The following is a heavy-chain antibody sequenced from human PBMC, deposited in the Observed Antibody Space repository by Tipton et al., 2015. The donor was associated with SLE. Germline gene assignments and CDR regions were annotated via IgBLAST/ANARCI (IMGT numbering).Heavy chain of an antibody. Sequence: TLSLTCTVSGYSISSGYYWGWIRQPPGKGLEWIGSIYHSGSTFYNPSLKSRVTISVDASKNQFSLKLNSVTAADTAVYYCARDQVGFYFDYWGQGTLVTVSS. CDR1: GYSISSGYY. CDR2: IYHSGST. J-gene: IGHJ4*02. CDR3: ARDQVGFYFDY. D-gene: IGHD1-26*01. V-gene: IGHV4-38-2*02.